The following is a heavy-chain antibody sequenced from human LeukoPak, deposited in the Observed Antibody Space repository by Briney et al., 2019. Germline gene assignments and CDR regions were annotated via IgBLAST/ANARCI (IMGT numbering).Heavy chain of an antibody. CDR3: ARSKLGASDAFDI. CDR2: INPNTGGT. CDR1: GYTFTAYY. D-gene: IGHD1-26*01. Sequence: ASVKVSCKASGYTFTAYYMHWVRQAPGQGLEWMGWINPNTGGTSYAQKFQGRVTMTRDTSISTAYMDLSRLTSDDTAVYYCARSKLGASDAFDIWGQGTMVTVSS. V-gene: IGHV1-2*02. J-gene: IGHJ3*02.